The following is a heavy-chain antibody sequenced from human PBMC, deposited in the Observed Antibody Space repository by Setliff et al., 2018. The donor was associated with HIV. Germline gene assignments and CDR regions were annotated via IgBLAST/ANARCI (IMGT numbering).Heavy chain of an antibody. Sequence: SVKVSCKASGYTFTTYGISWVRQAPGQGSEWMGQIISILEITDYAQKFQGRLTITADEPTNTIYMELSGLRSEDTAVYYCAGPRGDEAFDIWGQGTMVTVSS. CDR3: AGPRGDEAFDI. D-gene: IGHD3-10*01. V-gene: IGHV1-69*10. J-gene: IGHJ3*02. CDR1: GYTFTTYG. CDR2: IISILEIT.